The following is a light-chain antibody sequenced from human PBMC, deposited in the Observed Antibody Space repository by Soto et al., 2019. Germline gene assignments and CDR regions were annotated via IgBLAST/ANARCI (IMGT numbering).Light chain of an antibody. CDR1: KLGDKY. V-gene: IGLV3-1*01. Sequence: SYELTQPPSVSVSPGQTASITCSGDKLGDKYACWYQQKPGQSPVLVIYQDSKRPSGIPVRFSGSNSGNTATLPISGTQAMDEPDNYSQGWDGSPGVFGPGTKATDL. J-gene: IGLJ1*01. CDR3: QGWDGSPGV. CDR2: QDS.